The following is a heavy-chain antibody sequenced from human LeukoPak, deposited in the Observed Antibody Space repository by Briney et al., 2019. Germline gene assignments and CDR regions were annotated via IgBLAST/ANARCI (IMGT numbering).Heavy chain of an antibody. Sequence: GGSLRLSCAASGFTFSSYGMHWVRQAPGKGLEWVAVISYDGSNKYYADSVKGRFTISRDNSKNTLYLQMNSLRAEDTAVYYCARATGYDILTGYYLDYWGQGTLVTDSS. D-gene: IGHD3-9*01. CDR2: ISYDGSNK. J-gene: IGHJ4*02. CDR3: ARATGYDILTGYYLDY. CDR1: GFTFSSYG. V-gene: IGHV3-30*03.